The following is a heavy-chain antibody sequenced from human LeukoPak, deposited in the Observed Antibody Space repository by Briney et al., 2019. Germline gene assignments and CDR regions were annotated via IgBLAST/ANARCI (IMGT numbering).Heavy chain of an antibody. V-gene: IGHV1-8*01. CDR2: MNPNSGNT. CDR3: ARGRDIVGAIYYYYYGMDV. J-gene: IGHJ6*02. D-gene: IGHD1-26*01. CDR1: GYTFTIYD. Sequence: ASVKVSCKASGYTFTIYDINWVRQATGQGLEWMGWMNPNSGNTGYAQKFQGRVTMTRNTSISTAYMELSSLRSEDTAVYYCARGRDIVGAIYYYYYGMDVWGQGTTVTVSS.